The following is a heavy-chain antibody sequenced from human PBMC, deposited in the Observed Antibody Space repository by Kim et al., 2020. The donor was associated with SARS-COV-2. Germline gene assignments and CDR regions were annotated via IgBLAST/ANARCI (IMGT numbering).Heavy chain of an antibody. CDR1: GASVSSGSYY. J-gene: IGHJ4*02. Sequence: SETLSLTCTVSGASVSSGSYYWSWIRQPPGKGLEYIGFVYYSDNAYYNPSLMSRVTMSIDTSKNQFSLKLRSVTAADTALYYCARDPHGGWDDYWGQGTLVTVSS. CDR3: ARDPHGGWDDY. CDR2: VYYSDNA. V-gene: IGHV4-61*01. D-gene: IGHD1-26*01.